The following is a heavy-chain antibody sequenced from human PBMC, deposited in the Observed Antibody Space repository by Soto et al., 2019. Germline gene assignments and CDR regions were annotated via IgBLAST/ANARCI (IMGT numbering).Heavy chain of an antibody. CDR2: ISSSSSYI. CDR1: GFTFSSNS. J-gene: IGHJ4*02. D-gene: IGHD3-22*01. Sequence: GGSLRLSCAASGFTFSSNSMNWVRQAPGKGLEWVPFISSSSSYIYYADSVKGRFTISRDNAKNSLYLQMNSLRAEDTAVYYCARDGSRGDYYDSSGHLPLDDWGQGTLVPVPS. CDR3: ARDGSRGDYYDSSGHLPLDD. V-gene: IGHV3-21*01.